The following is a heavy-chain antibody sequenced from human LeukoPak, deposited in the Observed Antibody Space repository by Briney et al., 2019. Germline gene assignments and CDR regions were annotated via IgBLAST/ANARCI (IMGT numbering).Heavy chain of an antibody. CDR1: GYKFINYW. D-gene: IGHD5-18*01. V-gene: IGHV5-51*01. CDR2: IYPGDSDI. J-gene: IGHJ6*03. Sequence: GESLKISCEGSGYKFINYWVAWVRQMPGKGLEWMGIIYPGDSDIRYSPSFEGQVTLSADKYVNTAYLQWSSLKASDTAIYYCARVEVRGYTYGYTTFNYYMDVWGKGTTVTASS. CDR3: ARVEVRGYTYGYTTFNYYMDV.